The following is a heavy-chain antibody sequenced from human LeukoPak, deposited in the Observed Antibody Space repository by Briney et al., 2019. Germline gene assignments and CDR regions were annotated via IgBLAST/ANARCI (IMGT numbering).Heavy chain of an antibody. V-gene: IGHV3-7*03. Sequence: GGSLRLSCAASGFTFSSYWMSWVRQAPGKGLEWVANIKQDGSEKYYVDSVKGRFTISRDNAKNSLYLQMNSLRAEDTAVYYCARDDSSGWGPYYYGMDVWAKGPRSPSP. CDR3: ARDDSSGWGPYYYGMDV. J-gene: IGHJ6*02. CDR2: IKQDGSEK. CDR1: GFTFSSYW. D-gene: IGHD6-19*01.